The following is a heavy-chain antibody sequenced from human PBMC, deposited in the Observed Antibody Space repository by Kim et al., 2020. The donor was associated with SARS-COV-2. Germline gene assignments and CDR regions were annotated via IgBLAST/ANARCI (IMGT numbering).Heavy chain of an antibody. V-gene: IGHV5-51*01. D-gene: IGHD3-9*01. CDR3: ARQSYDNHYGMDV. J-gene: IGHJ6*02. CDR1: GYSFTSYW. Sequence: GESLKISCKGSGYSFTSYWIGWVRQMPGKGLEWMVIIYPGDSDTRYSPSFQGQVTISADKSISTAYLQWSSLKASDTAMYYCARQSYDNHYGMDVWGQGTTVTVSS. CDR2: IYPGDSDT.